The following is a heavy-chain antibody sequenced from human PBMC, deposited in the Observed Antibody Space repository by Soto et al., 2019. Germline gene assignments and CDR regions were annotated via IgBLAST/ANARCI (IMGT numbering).Heavy chain of an antibody. V-gene: IGHV4-34*01. D-gene: IGHD2-21*02. CDR2: INHSGGT. CDR1: GGSFSGYY. J-gene: IGHJ6*03. Sequence: SETLSLTCAVYGGSFSGYYWTWIRQPPGKGLEFIGEINHSGGTNYNPSLKSRFTISVDTSKNQFSLKMNSVTAADTAVYYCARRPAGDIIFYPYHYYMDVWGAGTTVTVSS. CDR3: ARRPAGDIIFYPYHYYMDV.